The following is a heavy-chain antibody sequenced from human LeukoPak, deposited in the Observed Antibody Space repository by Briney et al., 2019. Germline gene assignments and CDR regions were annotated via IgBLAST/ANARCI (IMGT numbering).Heavy chain of an antibody. J-gene: IGHJ4*02. Sequence: PSETLSLTCTVSGGSISSYYWSWIRQPPGKGLEWIGYIYYSGSTNYNPSLKSRVTISVDTSKNQFSLKLTSVTAADTAVYYCARHQSDGSGYFAYWGQGTLVTVSS. V-gene: IGHV4-59*08. CDR1: GGSISSYY. D-gene: IGHD5-24*01. CDR2: IYYSGST. CDR3: ARHQSDGSGYFAY.